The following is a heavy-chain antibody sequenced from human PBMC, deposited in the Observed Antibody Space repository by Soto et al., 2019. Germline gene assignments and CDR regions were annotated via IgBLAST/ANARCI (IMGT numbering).Heavy chain of an antibody. CDR3: ATVIQYSNFY. CDR1: GFTFSTYA. D-gene: IGHD4-4*01. V-gene: IGHV3-23*01. Sequence: GGSLRFSCAASGFTFSTYAMSWVRQAPGKGLEWVSSISNSGGATYYADSVKGRFTISRDNSKNTLYLQINSLRAEDTAVYYCATVIQYSNFYWGQGTLVTVSS. J-gene: IGHJ4*02. CDR2: ISNSGGAT.